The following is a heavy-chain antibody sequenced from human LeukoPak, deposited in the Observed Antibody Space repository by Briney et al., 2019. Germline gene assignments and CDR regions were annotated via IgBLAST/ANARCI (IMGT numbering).Heavy chain of an antibody. CDR2: INPSGGST. D-gene: IGHD4-23*01. CDR3: ARDRPDYGGTDY. V-gene: IGHV1-46*01. CDR1: GYTFTSYY. J-gene: IGHJ4*02. Sequence: GASVKVSCKASGYTFTSYYMHWVRQAPGQGLEWMGIINPSGGSTSYAQKFQGRVTMTRDMSTSTVYVELSSLRSEDTAVYYCARDRPDYGGTDYWGQGTLVTVSS.